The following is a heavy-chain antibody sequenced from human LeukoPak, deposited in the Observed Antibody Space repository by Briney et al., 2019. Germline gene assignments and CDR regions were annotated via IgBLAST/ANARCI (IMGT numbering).Heavy chain of an antibody. V-gene: IGHV3-23*01. Sequence: GGSLRLSCAPPGFTFGSYAMSWVRQAPGKGLEWVSAISGGGGHTYYADSVKGRFTISRDNSKNMLYLQMSSLRAEDTAVYYCAKAFGYCSGGTCYTDYWGQGTLVTVSS. D-gene: IGHD2-15*01. CDR1: GFTFGSYA. CDR3: AKAFGYCSGGTCYTDY. CDR2: ISGGGGHT. J-gene: IGHJ4*02.